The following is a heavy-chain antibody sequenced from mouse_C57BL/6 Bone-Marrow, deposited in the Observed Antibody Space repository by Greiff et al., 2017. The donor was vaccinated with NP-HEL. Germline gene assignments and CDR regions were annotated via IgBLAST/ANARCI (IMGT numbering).Heavy chain of an antibody. Sequence: EVQLQQSGPVLVKPGASVKMSCKASGYTFTDYYMNWVKQSHGKSLEWIGVINPYNGGTSYNQKFKGKATLTVDKSSSTAYMELNSLTSEDSAVYYCARGLRRRDYWGQGTTLTVSS. CDR2: INPYNGGT. D-gene: IGHD2-12*01. J-gene: IGHJ2*01. V-gene: IGHV1-19*01. CDR1: GYTFTDYY. CDR3: ARGLRRRDY.